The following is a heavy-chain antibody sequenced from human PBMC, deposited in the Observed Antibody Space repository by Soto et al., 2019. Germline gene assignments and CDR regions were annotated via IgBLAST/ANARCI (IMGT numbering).Heavy chain of an antibody. Sequence: GGSLRLSCAASGFTFGSYAMSWVRQAPGKGLEWVSAISGSGGSTYYADSVKGRFTISRDNSKNTLYLQMNSLRAEDTAVYYCAKDLVVVPAAMLGYYYGMDVWGQGTTVTVSS. CDR3: AKDLVVVPAAMLGYYYGMDV. V-gene: IGHV3-23*01. D-gene: IGHD2-2*01. J-gene: IGHJ6*02. CDR2: ISGSGGST. CDR1: GFTFGSYA.